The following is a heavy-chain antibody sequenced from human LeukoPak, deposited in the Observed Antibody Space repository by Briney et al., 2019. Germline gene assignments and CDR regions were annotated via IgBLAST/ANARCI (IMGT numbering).Heavy chain of an antibody. J-gene: IGHJ6*02. CDR3: ARGRDWNRGNRGIYYYYGMDV. Sequence: SETLSLTCAVYGGSFSGYYWSWIRQPPGKGLEWIGEINHSGSTNYNPSLKSRVTISVDTSKNQFSLKLSSATAADTAVYYCARGRDWNRGNRGIYYYYGMDVWGQGTTVTVSS. CDR2: INHSGST. D-gene: IGHD1-1*01. CDR1: GGSFSGYY. V-gene: IGHV4-34*01.